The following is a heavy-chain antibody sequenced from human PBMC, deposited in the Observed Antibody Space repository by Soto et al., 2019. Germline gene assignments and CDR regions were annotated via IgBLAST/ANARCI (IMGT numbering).Heavy chain of an antibody. V-gene: IGHV4-59*01. Sequence: SETLSLTCTVSGGSISSYYWSWIRQPPGRGLEWIGYIYYSGSTNYNPSLRSRVTISVDTSKNQFSLKLSSVTAADTAVYYCASGPYSSSWYGGMDVWGQGTTVTVSS. D-gene: IGHD6-13*01. CDR1: GGSISSYY. CDR2: IYYSGST. CDR3: ASGPYSSSWYGGMDV. J-gene: IGHJ6*02.